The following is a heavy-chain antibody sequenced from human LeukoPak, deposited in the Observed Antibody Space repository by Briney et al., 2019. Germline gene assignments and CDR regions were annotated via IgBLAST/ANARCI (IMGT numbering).Heavy chain of an antibody. CDR1: GYTFTEYY. CDR2: INPSGETT. V-gene: IGHV1-46*01. D-gene: IGHD2-15*01. Sequence: ASVKVSCKASGYTFTEYYIHWARQAPGQGLEWMGIINPSGETTSYAQKSQGRVSMTRDMSTSTVYLELGSLRSEDTAVYYCTRVSEGGGSSNAFDYWGQGTLVTVSS. J-gene: IGHJ4*02. CDR3: TRVSEGGGSSNAFDY.